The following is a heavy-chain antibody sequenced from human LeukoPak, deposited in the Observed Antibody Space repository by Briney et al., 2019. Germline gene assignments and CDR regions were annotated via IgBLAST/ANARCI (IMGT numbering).Heavy chain of an antibody. J-gene: IGHJ4*02. CDR3: ARPKNNVDTAMPFDY. D-gene: IGHD5-18*01. Sequence: PGGSLRLSCAASGFTFSSYWMHWVRQAPGKGLVWVSRLNTDGSSTSYADSVKGRFTISRDNAKNTLFLQMNSLRAEDTAVYYCARPKNNVDTAMPFDYWGQGTLVTVSP. V-gene: IGHV3-74*01. CDR2: LNTDGSST. CDR1: GFTFSSYW.